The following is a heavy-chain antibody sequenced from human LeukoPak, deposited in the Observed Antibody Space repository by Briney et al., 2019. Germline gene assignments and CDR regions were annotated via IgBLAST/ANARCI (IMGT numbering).Heavy chain of an antibody. J-gene: IGHJ4*02. CDR2: ISYDGSNK. V-gene: IGHV3-30*18. CDR1: GFTFNSHG. D-gene: IGHD3-3*01. CDR3: AKDKYDFWSGYLSHLTPYFDY. Sequence: GGSLRLSRAASGFTFNSHGMDWVRQAPGKGLGGVAVISYDGSNKYYADSVKGRFTISRDNSKNTLYLQMNSLRAEDTALYYCAKDKYDFWSGYLSHLTPYFDYWGQGTLVTVSS.